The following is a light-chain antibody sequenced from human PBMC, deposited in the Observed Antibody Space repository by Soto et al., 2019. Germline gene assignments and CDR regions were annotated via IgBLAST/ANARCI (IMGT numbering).Light chain of an antibody. CDR1: QRLKNDY. Sequence: EIVLTQSPGTLSLSPGESASLSCRASQRLKNDYLAWYQQKPGQAPRVLIYAASSRATGIPDRVSGSGSGTDFTLTINRLEPEDFAVYYCQQYSDSVCTFGRGTKVDIK. CDR2: AAS. V-gene: IGKV3-20*01. J-gene: IGKJ2*02. CDR3: QQYSDSVCT.